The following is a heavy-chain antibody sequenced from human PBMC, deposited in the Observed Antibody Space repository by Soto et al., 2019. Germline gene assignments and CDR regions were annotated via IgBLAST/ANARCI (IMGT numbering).Heavy chain of an antibody. CDR3: AKGNIILMVYTTNFDY. J-gene: IGHJ4*02. D-gene: IGHD2-8*01. V-gene: IGHV3-23*01. CDR1: GFTLSNYA. CDR2: ISGRGGRT. Sequence: EVQLLESGGGLVQPGGSLRLSCAGSGFTLSNYAMSWVRQASGKGLEWVSGISGRGGRTDYADSVKGRFTISRDSAQNTLYLQMSSLRAEDSALYYCAKGNIILMVYTTNFDYWGQGTPVTVSS.